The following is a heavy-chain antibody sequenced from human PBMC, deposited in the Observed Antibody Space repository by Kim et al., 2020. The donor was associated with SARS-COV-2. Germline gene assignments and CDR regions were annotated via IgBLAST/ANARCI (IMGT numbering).Heavy chain of an antibody. D-gene: IGHD3-16*01. CDR1: GGSIGTNY. Sequence: SETLSLTCTVSGGSIGTNYWSWIRQPPGKELEWIGYISHSGSTKYNPPLKTRVTMSVDTSKNQFSLRLTSVTVADTAVYFCARGHCASKTCGGGWFDPWGQGTRVTVSS. CDR2: ISHSGST. V-gene: IGHV4-59*13. CDR3: ARGHCASKTCGGGWFDP. J-gene: IGHJ5*02.